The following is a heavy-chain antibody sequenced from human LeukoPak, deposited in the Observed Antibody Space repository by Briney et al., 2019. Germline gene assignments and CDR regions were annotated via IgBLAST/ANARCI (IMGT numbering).Heavy chain of an antibody. CDR3: AKGVLYSSDWYL. V-gene: IGHV6-1*01. Sequence: SQTLSLTCAISGDSVSSNSAAWNWIRQSPSRGLEWLGRTYYRSKWYNDYAGAVKSRLTIKSDTSKNQFSLQLKSVTPEDTAVYYCAKGVLYSSDWYLWGQGTLVTVSS. CDR1: GDSVSSNSAA. J-gene: IGHJ4*02. D-gene: IGHD6-19*01. CDR2: TYYRSKWYN.